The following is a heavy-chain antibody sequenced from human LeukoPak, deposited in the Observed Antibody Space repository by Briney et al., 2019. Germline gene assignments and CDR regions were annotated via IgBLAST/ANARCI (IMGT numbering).Heavy chain of an antibody. CDR2: TYYRSKWYN. V-gene: IGHV6-1*01. CDR3: ARAWKWEHANWFDP. CDR1: GDSVSSNSAA. Sequence: SQTLSLTCAIPGDSVSSNSAAWNWIRQSPSRGLEWLGRTYYRSKWYNDYAVSVKSRITINPDTSKNQFSLQLNSVTPEDTAVYYCARAWKWEHANWFDPWGQGTLVTVSS. J-gene: IGHJ5*02. D-gene: IGHD1-26*01.